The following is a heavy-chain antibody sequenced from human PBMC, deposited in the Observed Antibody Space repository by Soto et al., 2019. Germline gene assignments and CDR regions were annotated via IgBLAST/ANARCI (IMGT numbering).Heavy chain of an antibody. CDR2: ISGSGGTT. Sequence: EVQVLESGGGLVQPGGSLSLSCAASGFTFDNAAMYWFRLRPGTRLWWVSSISGSGGTTYYSGSVKGRFTISRDKSKNTVYLQMHSLRAEDTARYYCAKASGYSFGAADFWGQGTRVTVSS. CDR1: GFTFDNAA. D-gene: IGHD5-18*01. CDR3: AKASGYSFGAADF. V-gene: IGHV3-23*01. J-gene: IGHJ4*02.